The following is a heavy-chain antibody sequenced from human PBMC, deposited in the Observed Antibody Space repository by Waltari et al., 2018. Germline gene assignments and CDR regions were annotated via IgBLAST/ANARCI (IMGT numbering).Heavy chain of an antibody. D-gene: IGHD1-7*01. CDR3: AKDISGTGTTGWYFDL. CDR1: GFTFDDYA. CDR2: ISWNSGSI. V-gene: IGHV3-9*01. J-gene: IGHJ2*01. Sequence: EVQLVESGGGLVQPGRSLRLSCAASGFTFDDYAMHWVRQAPGKGLEWVSGISWNSGSIGYADSVKGRFTISRDNAKNSLYLQMNSLRAEDTGLYYCAKDISGTGTTGWYFDLWGRGTLVTVSS.